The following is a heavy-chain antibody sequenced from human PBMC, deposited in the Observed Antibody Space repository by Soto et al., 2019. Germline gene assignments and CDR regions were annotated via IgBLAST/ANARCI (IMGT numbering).Heavy chain of an antibody. V-gene: IGHV3-23*01. Sequence: PGGSLRHSCAASGFTFSSYAMSWVRQAPGKGLELVSAISGSGGSTYYADSVKGRFTISRDNSKNTLYLQMSSLRPEDTAVYYCFFGTSRTPVITATIWGQRTLLTLSS. CDR2: ISGSGGST. CDR1: GFTFSSYA. J-gene: IGHJ4*02. CDR3: FFGTSRTPVITATI. D-gene: IGHD1-20*01.